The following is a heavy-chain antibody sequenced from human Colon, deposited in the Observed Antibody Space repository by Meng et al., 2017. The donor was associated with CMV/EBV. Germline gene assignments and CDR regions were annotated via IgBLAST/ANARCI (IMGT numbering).Heavy chain of an antibody. V-gene: IGHV3-11*04. CDR1: GITFSDYY. Sequence: GESLKISCVTSGITFSDYYMTWIRQAPGKGLECISYISSSGKTIYYADSVKGRFTISRDNAKNSLYLKMNSLRVEYTAVYYCARGKFYLAYWGQGTLVTVSS. D-gene: IGHD3-10*01. CDR2: ISSSGKTI. J-gene: IGHJ4*02. CDR3: ARGKFYLAY.